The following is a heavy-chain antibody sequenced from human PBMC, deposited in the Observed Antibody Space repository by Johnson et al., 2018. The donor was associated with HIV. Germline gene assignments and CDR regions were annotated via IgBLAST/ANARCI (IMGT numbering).Heavy chain of an antibody. Sequence: QVQLVESGGGVVQPGRSLRLSCAASGFTFSTYGMHWVRQAPDTGLEWVAFIWFDGSSKYYADYVKGRFSISRDNSKNTLFLQMNSLRPEDTAVYYCAKVLSPRPWGDDAFDIWGQGTMVTVSS. CDR3: AKVLSPRPWGDDAFDI. CDR1: GFTFSTYG. J-gene: IGHJ3*02. D-gene: IGHD7-27*01. CDR2: IWFDGSSK. V-gene: IGHV3-33*06.